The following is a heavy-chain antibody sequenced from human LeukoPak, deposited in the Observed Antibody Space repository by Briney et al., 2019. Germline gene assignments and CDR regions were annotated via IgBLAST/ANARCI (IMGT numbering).Heavy chain of an antibody. CDR2: IYYSGST. Sequence: SETLSLTCTVSGGSISSSSYYWGWIRQPPGKGLEWIGSIYYSGSTYYNPSLKSRVTISVDTSKNQFSLKLSSVTAADTAVYYYARVKGRSTSSSRWAFDYWGQGTLVTVSS. CDR3: ARVKGRSTSSSRWAFDY. V-gene: IGHV4-39*07. J-gene: IGHJ4*02. CDR1: GGSISSSSYY. D-gene: IGHD2-2*01.